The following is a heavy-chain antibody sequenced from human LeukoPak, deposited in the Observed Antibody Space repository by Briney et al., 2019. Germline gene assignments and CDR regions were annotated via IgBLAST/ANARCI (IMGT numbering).Heavy chain of an antibody. J-gene: IGHJ4*02. V-gene: IGHV1-18*01. CDR1: GYTFTSYD. CDR3: ARCIVGATPDY. D-gene: IGHD1-26*01. CDR2: ISAYNGNT. Sequence: ASVKVSCKASGYTFTSYDINWVRQATGQGLEWMGWISAYNGNTNYAQKLQGRVTMTTDTSTSTAYMELRSLRSDDTAVYYCARCIVGATPDYWGQGTLVTVSS.